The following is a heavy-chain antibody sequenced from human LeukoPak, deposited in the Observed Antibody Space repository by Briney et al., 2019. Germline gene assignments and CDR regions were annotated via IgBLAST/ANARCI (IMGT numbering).Heavy chain of an antibody. CDR3: ARWSGSVTARNYYYYMDV. J-gene: IGHJ6*03. D-gene: IGHD6-6*01. CDR1: GGSISSTSYY. CDR2: FYYTGSI. Sequence: SETLSLTCLVSGGSISSTSYYWGWIRQSPGRGLEWIGSFYYTGSIFDNRSLRSRVTISIDMSKNQFLLKLTSVTAADTAGYYCARWSGSVTARNYYYYMDVWGEGTTVTVSS. V-gene: IGHV4-39*07.